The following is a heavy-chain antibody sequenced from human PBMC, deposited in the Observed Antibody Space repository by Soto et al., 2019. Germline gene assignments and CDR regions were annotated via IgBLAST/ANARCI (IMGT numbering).Heavy chain of an antibody. CDR1: GDSITTSCHP. CDR3: ATNDHGTFTIGGFHV. CDR2: ISYRETT. J-gene: IGHJ3*01. Sequence: QVQLQESGPGLLKPSNTLSLTCTVSGDSITTSCHPWGWIRHPPGKGLEWIGTISYRETTIYNPSLKRRSTIASITSTIQFCPIMLSVTAADRSMYCWATNDHGTFTIGGFHVWGQGTIVTVSS. D-gene: IGHD3-16*01. V-gene: IGHV4-39*01.